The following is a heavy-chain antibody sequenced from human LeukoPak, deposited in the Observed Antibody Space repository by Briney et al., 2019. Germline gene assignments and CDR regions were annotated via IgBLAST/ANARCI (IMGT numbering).Heavy chain of an antibody. D-gene: IGHD5/OR15-5a*01. CDR2: IREDGGEI. CDR3: ARGVYAFDI. CDR1: TFTFRNYW. V-gene: IGHV3-7*04. Sequence: GGSLRLSCAASTFTFRNYWMTWVRQAPGKGLEWVANIREDGGEIYYLDSVKGRFTISRDNAKNSLYLQINSLRADDTAVYYCARGVYAFDIWGQGTMVTVSS. J-gene: IGHJ3*02.